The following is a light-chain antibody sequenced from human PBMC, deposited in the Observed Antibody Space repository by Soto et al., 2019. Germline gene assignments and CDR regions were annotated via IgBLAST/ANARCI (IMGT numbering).Light chain of an antibody. CDR3: LQDYNYPYT. J-gene: IGKJ2*01. Sequence: AIQMTQSPSSLSASEGDRVTITCRASQAIRNDVVWFQQKPGKAPKLLIYAGFRLQSGVPSGFSGSGSGTDFTLTINSLQPEDFATYYCLQDYNYPYTFGQGTKLEIK. V-gene: IGKV1-6*01. CDR1: QAIRND. CDR2: AGF.